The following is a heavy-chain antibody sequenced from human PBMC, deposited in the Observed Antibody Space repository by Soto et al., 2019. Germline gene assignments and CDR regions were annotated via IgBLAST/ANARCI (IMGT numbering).Heavy chain of an antibody. J-gene: IGHJ4*02. CDR2: IYYSGST. Sequence: SATLSLTCTVSGGSISSSSYYWGWIRQPPGKGLEWIGSIYYSGSTYYNPSLKSRVTISVDTSKNQFSLKLSSVTAADTAVYYCARQTSDFWSGYYTVYYFDYWGQGTLVTVSS. CDR3: ARQTSDFWSGYYTVYYFDY. CDR1: GGSISSSSYY. D-gene: IGHD3-3*01. V-gene: IGHV4-39*01.